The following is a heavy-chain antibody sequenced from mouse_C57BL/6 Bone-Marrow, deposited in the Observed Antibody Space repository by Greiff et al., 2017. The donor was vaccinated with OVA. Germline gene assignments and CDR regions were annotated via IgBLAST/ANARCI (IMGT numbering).Heavy chain of an antibody. V-gene: IGHV14-1*01. D-gene: IGHD1-1*01. J-gene: IGHJ3*01. CDR3: TTWGYYYGSRAY. CDR2: IDPEDGDT. CDR1: GFNIKDYY. Sequence: EVQLQQSGAELVRPGASVKLSCTASGFNIKDYYMHWVKQRPEQGLEWIGRIDPEDGDTEYAPKFQGKATMTADTTSNTAYLQLSSLTSEDTSVYYCTTWGYYYGSRAYWGQGTLVTVSA.